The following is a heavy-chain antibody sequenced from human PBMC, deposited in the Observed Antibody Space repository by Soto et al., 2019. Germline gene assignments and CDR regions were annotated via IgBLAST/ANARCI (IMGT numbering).Heavy chain of an antibody. Sequence: QVLLVQSGAEVKRIGSSVQVSCKASGVTLRSFAIAWVRQTPGHGLEWMGGIVPIFGTTNYAQKFQGRLTITADGSTTTAFMKLSSLTSEDSGLYYCATDMGWFDPWGQGTLVTVSS. J-gene: IGHJ5*02. CDR2: IVPIFGTT. V-gene: IGHV1-69*01. D-gene: IGHD3-10*01. CDR3: ATDMGWFDP. CDR1: GVTLRSFA.